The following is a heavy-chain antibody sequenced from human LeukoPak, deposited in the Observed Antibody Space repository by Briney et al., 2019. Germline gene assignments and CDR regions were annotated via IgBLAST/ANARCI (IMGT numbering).Heavy chain of an antibody. D-gene: IGHD4-17*01. CDR2: ISSSSSYI. V-gene: IGHV3-21*01. CDR3: ASFYGDYFYYGMDV. Sequence: GGSLRLSCAASGFTFSSYSMNWVRQAPGQGLEWVSSISSSSSYIYYADSVKDRFTISRDNAKNSLYLQMNSLRAEDTAVYYCASFYGDYFYYGMDVWGQGTTVTVSS. J-gene: IGHJ6*02. CDR1: GFTFSSYS.